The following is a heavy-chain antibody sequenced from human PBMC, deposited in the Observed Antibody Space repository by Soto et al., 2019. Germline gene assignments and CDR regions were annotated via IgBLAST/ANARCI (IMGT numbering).Heavy chain of an antibody. D-gene: IGHD2-15*01. CDR2: IKQDGSEK. CDR1: GFTFSSYW. Sequence: GGSLRLSCAASGFTFSSYWMSWVRQAPGKGLEWVANIKQDGSEKYYVDSVKGRFTISRDNAKNSLYLQMNSLRAEDTAVYYCAREGLYCSGGSCYSYYYYGMDVWGQGTTVTVSS. J-gene: IGHJ6*02. CDR3: AREGLYCSGGSCYSYYYYGMDV. V-gene: IGHV3-7*05.